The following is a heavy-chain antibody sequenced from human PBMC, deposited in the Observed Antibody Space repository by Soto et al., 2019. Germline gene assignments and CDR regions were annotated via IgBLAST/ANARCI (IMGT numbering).Heavy chain of an antibody. V-gene: IGHV6-1*01. CDR1: GDSVSSNSAA. CDR3: ARGGYSGYEVYYYYGMEV. CDR2: TYYRSKWYN. D-gene: IGHD5-12*01. J-gene: IGHJ6*04. Sequence: SHTLSLTCAISGDSVSSNSAAWNWIRQSPSRGLEWLGRTYYRSKWYNDYAVSVKSRITINPDTSKNQFSLQLNSVTPEDTAVYYCARGGYSGYEVYYYYGMEVWGEGTKVTVSS.